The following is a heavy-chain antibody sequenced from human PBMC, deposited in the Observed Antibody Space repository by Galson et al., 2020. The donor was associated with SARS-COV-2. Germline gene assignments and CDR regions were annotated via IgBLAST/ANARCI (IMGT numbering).Heavy chain of an antibody. CDR2: ISYDGSIK. V-gene: IGHV3-30*04. Sequence: GESLKISCAASGFTFNNFAMHWVRQAPGKGLEWMAVISYDGSIKHYADSLKGRFTISRDSSKNTLYLQLNSLETEDTAVYHCVKVGGVFAFSSSYYLKDWGQGVLVTVSS. CDR1: GFTFNNFA. CDR3: VKVGGVFAFSSSYYLKD. D-gene: IGHD3-22*01. J-gene: IGHJ4*02.